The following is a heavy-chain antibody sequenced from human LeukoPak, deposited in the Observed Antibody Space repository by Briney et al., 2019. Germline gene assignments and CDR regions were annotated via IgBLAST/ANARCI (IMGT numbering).Heavy chain of an antibody. J-gene: IGHJ4*02. CDR1: GYSFGDYG. CDR2: ISAYNGNR. D-gene: IGHD5-12*01. Sequence: ASVNVSCKASGYSFGDYGFSWVRQAPGQGFEWLGWISAYNGNRNYAQKVEGRVTMTTDTSTSTAYLELRGLRPDDTAVYYCARDDSGAKVDIDYWGQGTLLIVSS. CDR3: ARDDSGAKVDIDY. V-gene: IGHV1-18*01.